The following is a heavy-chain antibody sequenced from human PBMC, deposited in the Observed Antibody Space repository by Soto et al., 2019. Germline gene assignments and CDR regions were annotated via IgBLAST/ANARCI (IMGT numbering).Heavy chain of an antibody. Sequence: GGSLRLSCAASGFTVSSNYMSWVRQAPGKGLEWVSVIYSGGSTYYADSVKGRFTISRDNSKNTLYLQMNSLRAEDTAVYYCARARSSSSGHVFWGQGTLVTVSS. J-gene: IGHJ4*02. V-gene: IGHV3-53*01. CDR2: IYSGGST. CDR1: GFTVSSNY. CDR3: ARARSSSSGHVF. D-gene: IGHD6-6*01.